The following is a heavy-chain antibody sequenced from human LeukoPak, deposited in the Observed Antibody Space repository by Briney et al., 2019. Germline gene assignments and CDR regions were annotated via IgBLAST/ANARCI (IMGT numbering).Heavy chain of an antibody. J-gene: IGHJ4*02. CDR1: GFTFSSYA. CDR2: ISGSGGST. Sequence: GGSLRLSCAASGFTFSSYAMSWVRQAPGKGLEGGSAISGSGGSTYYADSVKGRLTISRDNSKNTLYLQMNSLRAEDTAVYYCAKGRYGSGSYWAFDYWGQGTLVTVSS. CDR3: AKGRYGSGSYWAFDY. D-gene: IGHD3-10*01. V-gene: IGHV3-23*01.